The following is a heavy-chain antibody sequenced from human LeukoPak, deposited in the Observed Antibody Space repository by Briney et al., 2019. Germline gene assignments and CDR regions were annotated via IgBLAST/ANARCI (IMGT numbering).Heavy chain of an antibody. J-gene: IGHJ6*03. CDR3: ARPPHYYYYYYMDV. Sequence: GGSLRPSCAASGFTFSSYWMSWVRQAPGKGLEWVANIKQDGSEKYYVDSVKGRFTISRDNAKNSLYLQVNSLRAEDTAVYYCARPPHYYYYYYMDVWGKGTTVTVSS. V-gene: IGHV3-7*01. CDR1: GFTFSSYW. CDR2: IKQDGSEK.